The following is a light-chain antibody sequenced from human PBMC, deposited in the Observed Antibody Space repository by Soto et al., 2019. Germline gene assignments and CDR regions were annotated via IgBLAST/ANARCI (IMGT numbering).Light chain of an antibody. Sequence: QSALTQPASVSASPGQSITISCTGTSSDVGGYNYVSWYQHHPGKAPKLMIYEVTNRPSGVSNRFSGSKSGNTASLTISGLQAEDEADYYCSSYTSSSIKVFGGGTKLTVL. CDR1: SSDVGGYNY. V-gene: IGLV2-14*01. CDR3: SSYTSSSIKV. J-gene: IGLJ2*01. CDR2: EVT.